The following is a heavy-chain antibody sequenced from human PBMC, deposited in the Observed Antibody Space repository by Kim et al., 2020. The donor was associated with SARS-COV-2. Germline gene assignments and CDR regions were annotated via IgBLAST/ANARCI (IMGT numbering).Heavy chain of an antibody. V-gene: IGHV3-9*01. CDR3: AKGNYDSSGYYPEFFGY. D-gene: IGHD3-22*01. Sequence: SVKGRFTISRANAKNSLYLQMNSLRAEDTALYYCAKGNYDSSGYYPEFFGYWGQGTLVTVSS. J-gene: IGHJ4*02.